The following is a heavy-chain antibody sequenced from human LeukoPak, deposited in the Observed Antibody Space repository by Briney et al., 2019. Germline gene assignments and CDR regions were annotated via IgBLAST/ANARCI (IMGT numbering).Heavy chain of an antibody. CDR2: ISWNSGSI. J-gene: IGHJ3*02. CDR3: AKDNDYDSSPDAFDI. V-gene: IGHV3-9*03. Sequence: GGSLRLSCAAPGFTFDDYAMHWVRQAPGKGLEWVSGISWNSGSIGYADSVKGRFTISRDNAKNSLYLQMNSLRAEDMALYYCAKDNDYDSSPDAFDIWGQGTMVTVSS. D-gene: IGHD3-22*01. CDR1: GFTFDDYA.